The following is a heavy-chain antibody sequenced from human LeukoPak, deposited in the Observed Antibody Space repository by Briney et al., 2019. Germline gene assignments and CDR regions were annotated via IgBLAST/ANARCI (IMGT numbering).Heavy chain of an antibody. CDR1: GGSISSYY. J-gene: IGHJ4*02. Sequence: SETLSLTCTVSGGSISSYYWSWIRQPPGKGLEWIGYIYYSGSTNYNPSLKSRVTISVDTSKNHFSLKLSSVTAADTAVYYCARQTEPWYSSGWYYFDYWGQGTLVTVSS. CDR2: IYYSGST. D-gene: IGHD6-19*01. V-gene: IGHV4-59*08. CDR3: ARQTEPWYSSGWYYFDY.